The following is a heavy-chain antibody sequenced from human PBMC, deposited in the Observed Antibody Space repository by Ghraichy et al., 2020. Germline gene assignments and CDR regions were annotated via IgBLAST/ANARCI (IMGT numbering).Heavy chain of an antibody. CDR2: ISGNGRDT. J-gene: IGHJ3*01. CDR3: AKAWHGSGYAYERGFDF. V-gene: IGHV3-23*01. D-gene: IGHD3-16*01. CDR1: GFIFSTYA. Sequence: WGSLRLSCAASGFIFSTYAMGWVRQAPGKGLEWVSTISGNGRDTYNADSVKGRFTISRDNSKNTLYLQINSLRAEDSALYYCAKAWHGSGYAYERGFDFWGQWIVVTVSS.